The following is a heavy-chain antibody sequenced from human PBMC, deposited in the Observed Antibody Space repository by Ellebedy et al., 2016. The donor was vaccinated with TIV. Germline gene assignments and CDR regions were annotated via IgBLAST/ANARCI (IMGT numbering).Heavy chain of an antibody. J-gene: IGHJ4*02. CDR2: IKQDGSEK. Sequence: GESLKISCAASGFTFSNYWMSWVRQAPGKGLEWVANIKQDGSEKYYVDSVKGRFTISRDNAKNSLFLQVSSLRAEDTAVYYCAGSGGRYSGYAYWGQGTLVTVSS. D-gene: IGHD5-12*01. V-gene: IGHV3-7*03. CDR1: GFTFSNYW. CDR3: AGSGGRYSGYAY.